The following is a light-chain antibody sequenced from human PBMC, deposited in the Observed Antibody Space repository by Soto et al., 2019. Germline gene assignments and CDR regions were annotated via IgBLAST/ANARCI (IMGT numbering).Light chain of an antibody. CDR1: QDIGTF. J-gene: IGKJ3*01. V-gene: IGKV1-39*01. CDR3: QQSYSTPQIT. Sequence: DFQMTQSPSSLSASVGDTVTITCRASQDIGTFLNWYQQKPGKAPKLLIYAASDLLSEVSSRFSGSGSGTDFTLTISSLQPEDFATYYCQQSYSTPQITFGPGTKVDMK. CDR2: AAS.